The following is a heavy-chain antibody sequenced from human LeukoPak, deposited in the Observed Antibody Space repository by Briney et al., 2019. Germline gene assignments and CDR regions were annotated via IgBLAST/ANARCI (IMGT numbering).Heavy chain of an antibody. J-gene: IGHJ5*02. CDR1: GFTYSSYA. Sequence: PGGSLRLSCAASGFTYSSYAMHWVRQAPGKGLGWVAVISYDGSNKYYADSVKGRFTISRDNSKNTLYLQMNSLRAEDTAVYYCAGGSVFSWFDPWGQGTLVTVSS. CDR3: AGGSVFSWFDP. V-gene: IGHV3-30-3*01. D-gene: IGHD3-16*01. CDR2: ISYDGSNK.